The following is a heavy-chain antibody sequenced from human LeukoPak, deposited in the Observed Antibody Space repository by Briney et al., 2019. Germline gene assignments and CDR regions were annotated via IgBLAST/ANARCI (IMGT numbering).Heavy chain of an antibody. CDR1: GFTFSSYS. CDR2: ITYSSSTI. CDR3: ARMSSGYYLIDY. D-gene: IGHD3-22*01. V-gene: IGHV3-48*02. J-gene: IGHJ4*02. Sequence: PGGSLRLSCAASGFTFSSYSMNWVRQAPGKGLEWVSYITYSSSTIYYADSVKGRFTISRDNANNSLYLQMNSLRDEDTAIYYCARMSSGYYLIDYWGQGTLVTVSP.